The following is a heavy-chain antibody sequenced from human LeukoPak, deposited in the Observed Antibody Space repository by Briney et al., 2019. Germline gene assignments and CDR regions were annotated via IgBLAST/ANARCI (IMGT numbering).Heavy chain of an antibody. CDR3: ARDIGDCSSLSCYNHYYYMDV. CDR2: ISFDGSIT. J-gene: IGHJ6*03. V-gene: IGHV3-30*03. Sequence: PGGSLRLSCAASGFSFSYYGMHWVRQAPGKGLEWVSFISFDGSITYNADSVKGRLTISRDNSKNTVYLQMNRLRAEDTAVYYCARDIGDCSSLSCYNHYYYMDVWGKGTTVTVSS. CDR1: GFSFSYYG. D-gene: IGHD2-2*02.